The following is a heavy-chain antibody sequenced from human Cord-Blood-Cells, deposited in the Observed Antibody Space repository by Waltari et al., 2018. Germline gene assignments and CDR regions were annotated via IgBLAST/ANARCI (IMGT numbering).Heavy chain of an antibody. CDR3: ARAHYDYYGMDV. CDR2: IKQDGSEK. CDR1: GFTFISYW. Sequence: EVQLVESGGGLVQPGGSLRLSCAASGFTFISYWMRWVRQAPGKGLEWVANIKQDGSEKYYVDSVKGRFTISRDNAKNSLYLQMNSLRAEDTAVYYCARAHYDYYGMDVWGQGTTVTVSS. J-gene: IGHJ6*02. V-gene: IGHV3-7*01.